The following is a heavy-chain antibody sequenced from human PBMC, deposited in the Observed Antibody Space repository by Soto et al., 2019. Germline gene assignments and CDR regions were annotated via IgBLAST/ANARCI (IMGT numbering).Heavy chain of an antibody. CDR3: TRATPSAYYDFWSGELNWFDP. D-gene: IGHD3-3*01. Sequence: PVGSLRLSCAASGFTFSGSAMHWVRQASGKGLEWVGRIRSKANSYATAYAASVKGRFTISRDDSKNTAYLQMNSLKTEDTAVYYCTRATPSAYYDFWSGELNWFDPWGQGTLVTVSS. J-gene: IGHJ5*02. CDR2: IRSKANSYAT. V-gene: IGHV3-73*01. CDR1: GFTFSGSA.